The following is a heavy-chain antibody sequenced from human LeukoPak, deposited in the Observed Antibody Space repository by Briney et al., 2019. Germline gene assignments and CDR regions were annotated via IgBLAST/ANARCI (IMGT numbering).Heavy chain of an antibody. CDR3: ALGDYYDSSGYRGAFDY. V-gene: IGHV1-2*05. CDR1: GYTFTGYY. CDR2: INPNSGGT. Sequence: ASVKVSCKASGYTFTGYYMHWVRQAPGQGLEWMGRINPNSGGTNYAQKFQGRVTMTRDTSISTAYMELSRLRSDDTGVYYCALGDYYDSSGYRGAFDYWGQGTLVTVSS. J-gene: IGHJ4*02. D-gene: IGHD3-22*01.